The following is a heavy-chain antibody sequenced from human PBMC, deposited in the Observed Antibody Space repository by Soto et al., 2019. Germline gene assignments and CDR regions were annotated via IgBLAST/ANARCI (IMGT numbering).Heavy chain of an antibody. V-gene: IGHV3-7*01. CDR1: GFTFSAYW. CDR2: IDRDGTET. Sequence: GGSLRLSCAASGFTFSAYWMTWVRLTPGKGLEWVANIDRDGTETHYVDSVKGRFTISRDNSEDTLYLQMNNLRAEDTAVYYCAREESVLAAIGDYWGQGTQVTVSS. J-gene: IGHJ4*02. CDR3: AREESVLAAIGDY. D-gene: IGHD2-15*01.